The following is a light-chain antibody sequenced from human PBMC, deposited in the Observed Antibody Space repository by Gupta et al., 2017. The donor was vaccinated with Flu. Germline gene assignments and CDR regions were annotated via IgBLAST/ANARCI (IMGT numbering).Light chain of an antibody. Sequence: EIVMTQSPVSLTVSIGEPASISCRPSQGLLHSNSYEFLEWFVQKPGQPPQLLVYLGSDRASGVPDRFRGSGSDTDYTLEISRVEADDVGIYFCMQALETPYTFGQGTKLEI. CDR2: LGS. J-gene: IGKJ2*01. CDR1: QGLLHSNSYEF. CDR3: MQALETPYT. V-gene: IGKV2-28*01.